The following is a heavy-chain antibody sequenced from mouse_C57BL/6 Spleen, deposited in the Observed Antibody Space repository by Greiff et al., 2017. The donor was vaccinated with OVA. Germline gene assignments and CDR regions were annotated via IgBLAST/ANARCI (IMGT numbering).Heavy chain of an antibody. Sequence: VQLQQSGAELVKPGASVKLSCTASGFNITDYYMHWVKQRTEPGLEWIGRLDPEDGETKYAPKFQGKATITADTSSNTAYLQLSSLTSEDTAVYYCASSSPYRRVFDYWGQGTTLTVSS. CDR2: LDPEDGET. J-gene: IGHJ2*01. V-gene: IGHV14-2*01. CDR3: ASSSPYRRVFDY. CDR1: GFNITDYY. D-gene: IGHD1-1*01.